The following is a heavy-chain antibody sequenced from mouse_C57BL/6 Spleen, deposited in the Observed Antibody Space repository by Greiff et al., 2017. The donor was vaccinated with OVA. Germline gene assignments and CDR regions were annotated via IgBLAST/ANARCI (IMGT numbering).Heavy chain of an antibody. CDR3: ASYGSSYWCAY. V-gene: IGHV1-74*01. Sequence: VKLQQPGAELVKPGASVKVSCKASGYTFTSYWMHWVKQRPGQGLEWIGRIHPSDSDTNYNQKFKGKATLTVDKSSSTAYMQLSSLTSEDSAVXFCASYGSSYWCAYWGQGTLVTVSA. D-gene: IGHD1-1*01. CDR1: GYTFTSYW. CDR2: IHPSDSDT. J-gene: IGHJ3*01.